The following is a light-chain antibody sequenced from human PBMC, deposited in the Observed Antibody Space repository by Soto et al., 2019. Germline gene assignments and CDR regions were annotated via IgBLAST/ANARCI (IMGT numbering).Light chain of an antibody. J-gene: IGLJ1*01. CDR2: EVS. CDR1: SSDTGGYNY. Sequence: QSALTQPPSASGSPGQSVTISCTGTSSDTGGYNYVSWYQQHPGKAPKLIIYEVSQRPSGVPDRFSGSKSGNTASLTVSGLRAEDEDDYYCASYADRRSDFDVFGTGTKVTVL. CDR3: ASYADRRSDFDV. V-gene: IGLV2-8*01.